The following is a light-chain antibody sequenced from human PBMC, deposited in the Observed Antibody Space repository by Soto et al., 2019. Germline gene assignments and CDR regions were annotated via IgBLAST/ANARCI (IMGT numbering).Light chain of an antibody. CDR3: QQYDDLPIT. Sequence: DIQMTQSPSSLSASVGDTVTITCQASQDISHYLNWYQQKPGKALKLLIYDASNLRPGVPSRFRGSASGTEFSFNITSLKPAEVATYYCQQYDDLPITFGQGTRLKIK. J-gene: IGKJ5*01. CDR2: DAS. CDR1: QDISHY. V-gene: IGKV1-33*01.